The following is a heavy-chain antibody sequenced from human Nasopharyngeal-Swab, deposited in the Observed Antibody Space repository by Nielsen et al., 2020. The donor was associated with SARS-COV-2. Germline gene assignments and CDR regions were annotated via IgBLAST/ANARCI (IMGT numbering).Heavy chain of an antibody. CDR3: ARVDEWFGELFVDY. V-gene: IGHV3-30-3*01. CDR2: ISYDGSNK. J-gene: IGHJ4*02. CDR1: GFTFSSYA. D-gene: IGHD3-10*01. Sequence: GESLKISCAASGFTFSSYAMHWVRQAPGKGLEWVAVISYDGSNKYYADSVKGRFTISRDNSKNTLYLQMNSLRAEDTAVYYCARVDEWFGELFVDYWGQGTLVTVSS.